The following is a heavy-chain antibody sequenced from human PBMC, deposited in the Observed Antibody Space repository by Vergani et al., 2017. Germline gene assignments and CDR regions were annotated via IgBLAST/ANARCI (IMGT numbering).Heavy chain of an antibody. Sequence: QVQLVQSGAEVKKPGSSVKVSCKASGGTFSSYAISWVRQAPGQGLEWMGGIIPIFGTANYAQKFQGRVTITADKSTSTAYMELSSLRSEDTAVYYCARMGSIAARGEKSYYYYYYMDVWGKGTTVTVSS. J-gene: IGHJ6*03. D-gene: IGHD6-6*01. CDR3: ARMGSIAARGEKSYYYYYYMDV. CDR1: GGTFSSYA. CDR2: IIPIFGTA. V-gene: IGHV1-69*06.